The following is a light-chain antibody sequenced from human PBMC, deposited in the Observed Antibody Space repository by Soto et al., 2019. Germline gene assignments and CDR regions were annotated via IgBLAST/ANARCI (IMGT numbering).Light chain of an antibody. J-gene: IGLJ1*01. Sequence: QSGLTQPASVSGSPGQSITISCTGTSSDVGGYNYVSWYQQHPGKAPKLMIYEVNNRPSGVSNRFSGSKSGNTASLTISGLQAEDEADYYCTSYTSSSTYVFGTGTKLTVL. CDR2: EVN. CDR1: SSDVGGYNY. V-gene: IGLV2-14*01. CDR3: TSYTSSSTYV.